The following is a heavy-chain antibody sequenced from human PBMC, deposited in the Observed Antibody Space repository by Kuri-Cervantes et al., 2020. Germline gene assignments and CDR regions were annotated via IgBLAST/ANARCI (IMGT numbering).Heavy chain of an antibody. D-gene: IGHD3-9*01. Sequence: ASVKVSCKASGYTFTSYGISWVRQAPGQGLEWMGWISAYNGNTNYAQKLQGRVTMTTDTSTSTAYMELRSLRSDDTAVYYCARSYDILTGYRDDAFDIWGQGTMVTVSS. CDR3: ARSYDILTGYRDDAFDI. CDR2: ISAYNGNT. V-gene: IGHV1-18*01. CDR1: GYTFTSYG. J-gene: IGHJ3*02.